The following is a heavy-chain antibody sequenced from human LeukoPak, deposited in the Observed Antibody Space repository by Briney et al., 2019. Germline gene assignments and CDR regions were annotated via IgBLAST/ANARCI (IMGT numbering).Heavy chain of an antibody. CDR1: GFTFSSYE. CDR3: ARDKGYYDSSGPLDY. V-gene: IGHV3-48*03. J-gene: IGHJ4*02. D-gene: IGHD3-22*01. Sequence: PGGSLRLSCAASGFTFSSYEMNWVRQAPGKGLEWVSYISSSGSTIYYADSVKGRFTISRDNAKNSLYLQMNSLRAEDTAVYYCARDKGYYDSSGPLDYWGQGTLVTVSS. CDR2: ISSSGSTI.